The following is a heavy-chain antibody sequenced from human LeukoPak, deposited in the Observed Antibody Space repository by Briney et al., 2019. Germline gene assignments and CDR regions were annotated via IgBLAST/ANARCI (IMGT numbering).Heavy chain of an antibody. Sequence: PGGSLRLSCAASGFTFSSYGMSWVRQAPGKGLEWVSAISGSGGSTYYADSVKGRFTISRDNSKNTLYLQMNSLRAEDTAVYYCAKDLVLWFGELRSPFDYWGQGTLVTVSS. V-gene: IGHV3-23*01. CDR3: AKDLVLWFGELRSPFDY. D-gene: IGHD3-10*01. J-gene: IGHJ4*02. CDR1: GFTFSSYG. CDR2: ISGSGGST.